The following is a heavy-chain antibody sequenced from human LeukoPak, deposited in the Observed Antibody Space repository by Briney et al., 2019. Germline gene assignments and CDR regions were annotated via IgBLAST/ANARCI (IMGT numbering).Heavy chain of an antibody. J-gene: IGHJ2*01. CDR3: AKARGSGYYSSFDL. CDR1: GFTFSNYA. D-gene: IGHD6-19*01. Sequence: GGSLRLSCAASGFTFSNYAMNWVRQAPGKGLEWVSALTGSGGSTYYADSVKGRFTISRDNSKNTLFLQMNSLRAEDTAVYYCAKARGSGYYSSFDLWGRGTLVTVSS. CDR2: LTGSGGST. V-gene: IGHV3-23*01.